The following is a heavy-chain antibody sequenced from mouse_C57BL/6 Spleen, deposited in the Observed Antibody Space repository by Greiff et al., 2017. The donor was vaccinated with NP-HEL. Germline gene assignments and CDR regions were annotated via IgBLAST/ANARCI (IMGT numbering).Heavy chain of an antibody. CDR1: GYTFTDYN. J-gene: IGHJ3*01. Sequence: DVKLQESGPELVKPGASVKIPCKASGYTFTDYNMDWVKQSHGKSLEWIGDINPNNGGTIYNQKFKGKATLTVDKSSSTAYMELRSLTSEDTAVYYCAREAPNWAWFAYWGQGTLVTVSA. CDR3: AREAPNWAWFAY. D-gene: IGHD4-1*01. CDR2: INPNNGGT. V-gene: IGHV1-18*01.